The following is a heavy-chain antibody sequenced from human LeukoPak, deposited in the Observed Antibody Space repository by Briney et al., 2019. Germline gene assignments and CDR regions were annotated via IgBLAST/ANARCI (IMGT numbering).Heavy chain of an antibody. V-gene: IGHV4-59*01. CDR3: ARVTYYYDSSGYYSAFDI. CDR2: IYYSGST. CDR1: GGSISSYY. D-gene: IGHD3-22*01. Sequence: SETLSLTCTVSGGSISSYYWSWIRQPAGKGLEWIGYIYYSGSTNYNPSLKSRVTISVDTSKNQFSLKLSSVTAADTAVYYCARVTYYYDSSGYYSAFDIWGQGTMVTVSS. J-gene: IGHJ3*02.